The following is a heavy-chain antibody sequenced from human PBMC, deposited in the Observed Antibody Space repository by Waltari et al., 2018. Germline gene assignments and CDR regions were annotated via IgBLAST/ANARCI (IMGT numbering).Heavy chain of an antibody. Sequence: QLQLQESGPGLVKSSETLSLTCTVSGGSISSSSYYWGWIRQPPGKGLEWIGSIYYSESTYYNPSLCGRVTISVDTSKSQFSLKLSSVTAADAAVYYCARGPGYYYGMDVWGQGTTVTVSS. D-gene: IGHD2-2*01. J-gene: IGHJ6*02. CDR2: IYYSEST. CDR3: ARGPGYYYGMDV. CDR1: GGSISSSSYY. V-gene: IGHV4-39*07.